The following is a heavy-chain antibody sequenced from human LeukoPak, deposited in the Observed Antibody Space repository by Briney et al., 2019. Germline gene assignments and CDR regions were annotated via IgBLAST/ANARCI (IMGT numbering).Heavy chain of an antibody. CDR2: ITSSSSYI. D-gene: IGHD4-17*01. V-gene: IGHV3-21*01. CDR1: GFTFSSYS. J-gene: IGHJ4*02. Sequence: GGSLRLSCAASGFTFSSYSMNWVRQAPGKGLEWVSSITSSSSYIYYADSVKGRFTISRDNAKNSLYLQMNSLRAEDTAVYYCAKGDYGDFSGLEYWGQGTLVTVSS. CDR3: AKGDYGDFSGLEY.